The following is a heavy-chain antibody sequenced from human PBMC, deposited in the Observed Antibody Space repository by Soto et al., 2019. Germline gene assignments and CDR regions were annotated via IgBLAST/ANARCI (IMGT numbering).Heavy chain of an antibody. CDR1: GFTFSSYA. Sequence: GGSLRLSFAASGFTFSSYAMSWVRQAPGKGLVWVSTITGSGDRTYYADSVKVRFTISRDKSKKTLHLQMNSLRDEDTAVYYCAKRTGTRFHXWGQATLVTVSX. D-gene: IGHD1-1*01. CDR3: AKRTGTRFHX. J-gene: IGHJ4*02. V-gene: IGHV3-23*01. CDR2: ITGSGDRT.